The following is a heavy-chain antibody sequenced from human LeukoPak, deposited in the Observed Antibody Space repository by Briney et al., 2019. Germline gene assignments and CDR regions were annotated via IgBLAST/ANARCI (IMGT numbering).Heavy chain of an antibody. CDR2: INHSGST. CDR3: ATYCSGGSCYGGHDY. V-gene: IGHV4-34*01. CDR1: GGSFSGYY. D-gene: IGHD2-15*01. J-gene: IGHJ4*02. Sequence: PSETLSLTCAVYGGSFSGYYWTYIRQPPGKGLEWIGEINHSGSTNYNPSLKSRVTISVDTSKNQFSLKLSSVTAADTAVYYCATYCSGGSCYGGHDYWGQGTLVTVSS.